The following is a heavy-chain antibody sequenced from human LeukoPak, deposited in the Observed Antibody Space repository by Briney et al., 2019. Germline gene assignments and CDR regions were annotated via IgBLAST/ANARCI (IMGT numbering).Heavy chain of an antibody. J-gene: IGHJ4*02. Sequence: GESLKISCKGSGYSFTSYWIGWVRQMPGKGLEWMGIIYPGDSDTRYSPSFQGQVTISADKSISIAYLQWSSLKASDTAMYYCARLITMVRGVISGFDYWGQGTLVTVSS. V-gene: IGHV5-51*01. D-gene: IGHD3-10*01. CDR2: IYPGDSDT. CDR1: GYSFTSYW. CDR3: ARLITMVRGVISGFDY.